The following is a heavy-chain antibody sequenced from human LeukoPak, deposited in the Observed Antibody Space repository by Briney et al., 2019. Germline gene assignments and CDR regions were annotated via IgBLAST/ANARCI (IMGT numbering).Heavy chain of an antibody. CDR1: GLTVSSNY. V-gene: IGHV3-49*04. CDR3: TRGPTQQWLYYGMDV. CDR2: IRSKGYGGTT. Sequence: GGSLRLSCAISGLTVSSNYMAWVRQAPGKGLEWVGFIRSKGYGGTTEYAASVKGRFTISRDDSKGIAYLQMNSLKIEDTAVYCTRGPTQQWLYYGMDVWGQGTTVIVSS. J-gene: IGHJ6*02. D-gene: IGHD5-18*01.